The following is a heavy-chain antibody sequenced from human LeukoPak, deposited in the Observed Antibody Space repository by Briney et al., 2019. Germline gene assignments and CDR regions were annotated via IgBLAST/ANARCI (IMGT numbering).Heavy chain of an antibody. D-gene: IGHD5-12*01. CDR3: ARQRGYDLRRRYYFDY. CDR1: GGSISSYY. V-gene: IGHV4-34*01. Sequence: PSETLSLTCTVSGGSISSYYWSWIRQPPGKGLEWIGGINHSGSTNYNPSLKSRVTISVDTSKNQFSLKLSSVTAADTAVYYCARQRGYDLRRRYYFDYWGQGTLVTVSS. J-gene: IGHJ4*02. CDR2: INHSGST.